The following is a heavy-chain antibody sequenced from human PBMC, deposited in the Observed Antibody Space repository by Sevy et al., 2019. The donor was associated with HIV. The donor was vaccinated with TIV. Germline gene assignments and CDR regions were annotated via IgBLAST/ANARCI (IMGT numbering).Heavy chain of an antibody. D-gene: IGHD2-15*01. CDR2: VSQSGSA. CDR3: ARGPLFSPEYCSGGTCPTIDY. J-gene: IGHJ4*02. Sequence: SDTLSLTCAVSAVSFSDYYWAWIRQPPGKGLEWIGEVSQSGSANYNPSLRSRVIMSLDTSNNHFSLKLTSVTAADTAVYYCARGPLFSPEYCSGGTCPTIDYWSQGTLVTVSS. V-gene: IGHV4-34*01. CDR1: AVSFSDYY.